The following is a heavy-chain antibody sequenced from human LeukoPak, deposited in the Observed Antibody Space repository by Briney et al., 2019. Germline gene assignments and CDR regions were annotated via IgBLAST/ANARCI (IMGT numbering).Heavy chain of an antibody. D-gene: IGHD5-12*01. Sequence: GGSLRLSCAASGFSFKDAWMSRVRQAPGKGLEWVGRIKSKTDGVTTDYAAPVKGRFTISRDDSRNTLYLQLNSLKTEDTALYYCTRIRGYSAYDFNYWGQGTLVTVSS. CDR1: GFSFKDAW. V-gene: IGHV3-15*01. CDR2: IKSKTDGVTT. J-gene: IGHJ4*02. CDR3: TRIRGYSAYDFNY.